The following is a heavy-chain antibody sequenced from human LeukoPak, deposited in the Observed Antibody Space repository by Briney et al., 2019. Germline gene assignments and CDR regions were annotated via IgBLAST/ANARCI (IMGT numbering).Heavy chain of an antibody. CDR3: ASSPRGQRADY. V-gene: IGHV1-69*04. Sequence: ASVKVSCKASGGTFSSYAISWVRQAPGQGLEWMGRIIPILGIANYAQKFQGRVTITADKSTSTAYMELSSLRSEDTAVYYCASSPRGQRADYWGQGTLVTVSS. J-gene: IGHJ4*02. D-gene: IGHD3-16*01. CDR2: IIPILGIA. CDR1: GGTFSSYA.